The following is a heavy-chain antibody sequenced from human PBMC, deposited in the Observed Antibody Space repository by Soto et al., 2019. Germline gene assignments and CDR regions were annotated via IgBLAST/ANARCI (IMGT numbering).Heavy chain of an antibody. J-gene: IGHJ4*02. Sequence: ASGKVSCKASGYTFASYGISWVRQAPGQGREWMGWISAYNGNTNYAQKLQGRVTMTTDTSTSTAYMELRSLRSDDTAVYYCAREPRPAYYNDSSSYYYYFHSRGQGTPVTVPP. V-gene: IGHV1-18*01. D-gene: IGHD3-22*01. CDR3: AREPRPAYYNDSSSYYYYFHS. CDR1: GYTFASYG. CDR2: ISAYNGNT.